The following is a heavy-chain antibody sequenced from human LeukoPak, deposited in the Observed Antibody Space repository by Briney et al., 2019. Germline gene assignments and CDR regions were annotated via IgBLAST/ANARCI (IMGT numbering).Heavy chain of an antibody. V-gene: IGHV3-7*03. J-gene: IGHJ4*02. CDR2: IKQDGSEK. D-gene: IGHD4-11*01. Sequence: GGSLRLSCAVSGFTFRSYWMSWVRQAPGKGLEWVANIKQDGSEKYYVDPVKGRFTISRDNAKNSLFLQMNSLRAEDTAVYYCATGRQCGYWGQGTLVTVSS. CDR3: ATGRQCGY. CDR1: GFTFRSYW.